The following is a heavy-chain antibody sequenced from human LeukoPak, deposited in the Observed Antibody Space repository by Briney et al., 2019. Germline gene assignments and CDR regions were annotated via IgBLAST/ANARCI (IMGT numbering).Heavy chain of an antibody. CDR1: GFTFSNAW. D-gene: IGHD6-6*01. J-gene: IGHJ6*03. Sequence: KTGGSLRLSCAASGFTFSNAWMSWVRQAPGKGLEWVGRIKSKTDGGTTDYAAPVKGRFTISRDDSKNTLYLQMNSLKTEDTAVYYCTTRIAARHFTFWTYYYMDVWGKGTTVTVSS. CDR3: TTRIAARHFTFWTYYYMDV. V-gene: IGHV3-15*01. CDR2: IKSKTDGGTT.